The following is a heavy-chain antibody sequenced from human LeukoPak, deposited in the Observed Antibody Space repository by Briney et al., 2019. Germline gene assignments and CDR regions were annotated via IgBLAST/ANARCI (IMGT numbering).Heavy chain of an antibody. CDR2: IYSGGTT. J-gene: IGHJ4*02. D-gene: IGHD3-22*01. CDR3: ARGSSGYYSYFDS. Sequence: PGGSLRLSCAVSGFTVSTNSMTWVCQAPGKGLEWLSLIYSGGTTSYADSVKGRFTISRDNSKNTLYLQMNSLRAEDTAVYYCARGSSGYYSYFDSWGRGTLVTVSA. V-gene: IGHV3-66*01. CDR1: GFTVSTNS.